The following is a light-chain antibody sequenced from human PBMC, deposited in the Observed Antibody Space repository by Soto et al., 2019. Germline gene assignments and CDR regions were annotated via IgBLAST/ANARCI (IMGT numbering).Light chain of an antibody. J-gene: IGKJ1*01. CDR3: HQHGSSPWT. Sequence: EIVSTQSPATLSLSPGDRATLSCGASQSVSNNYLAWYQHKPGLAPRVLIYDASRRAAGIPDRFSGSGSGTDFTLTISRLEPEDFAVYCCHQHGSSPWTFGQGTKVETK. CDR2: DAS. CDR1: QSVSNNY. V-gene: IGKV3D-20*01.